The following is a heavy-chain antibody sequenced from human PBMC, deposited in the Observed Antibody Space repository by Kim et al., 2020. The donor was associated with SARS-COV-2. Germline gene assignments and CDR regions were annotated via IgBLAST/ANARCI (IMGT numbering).Heavy chain of an antibody. Sequence: SETLSLTCTVSGGSVSSASYYWSWVRQSPGKGLEWIGYIYYTGRTNYNPSLKGRVTISLGTSKNQFSLKLRSVTAADTAVYYCARDNGHDGYGLSPYYFDFWGQGTLVSVSS. CDR2: IYYTGRT. D-gene: IGHD5-12*01. J-gene: IGHJ4*02. CDR1: GGSVSSASYY. CDR3: ARDNGHDGYGLSPYYFDF. V-gene: IGHV4-61*01.